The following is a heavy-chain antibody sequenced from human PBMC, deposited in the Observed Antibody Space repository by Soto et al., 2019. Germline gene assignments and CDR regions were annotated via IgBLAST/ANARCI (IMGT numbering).Heavy chain of an antibody. CDR2: VYYSGTT. J-gene: IGHJ5*02. CDR3: ARGGNIVATISGWFDP. D-gene: IGHD5-12*01. V-gene: IGHV4-61*01. CDR1: GGSVSNKTYY. Sequence: SETLSLTCSVSGGSVSNKTYYWSWIRQPPGKRLEWIGYVYYSGTTNYNPSLKSRVTISVDRSKNQFSLKLSSVTAADTAVYYCARGGNIVATISGWFDPWGQGTLVTVSS.